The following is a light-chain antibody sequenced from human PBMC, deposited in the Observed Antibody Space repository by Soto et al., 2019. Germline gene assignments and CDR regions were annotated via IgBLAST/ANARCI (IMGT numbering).Light chain of an antibody. CDR3: CSYTASDIWV. CDR2: DVS. Sequence: QSALTQPRSVSGSPGQSVTISCTGTSSDVGGYNYVSWYQQHPGKAPKLMIYDVSKRPSGVPDRFSGSKSGNTASLTISGLQAEDEADYYCCSYTASDIWVFGGGTKVTVL. V-gene: IGLV2-11*01. CDR1: SSDVGGYNY. J-gene: IGLJ3*02.